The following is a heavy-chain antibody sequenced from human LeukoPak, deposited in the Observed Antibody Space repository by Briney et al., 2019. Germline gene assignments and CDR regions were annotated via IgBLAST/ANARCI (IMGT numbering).Heavy chain of an antibody. CDR2: IYYSGST. J-gene: IGHJ4*02. Sequence: PSETLSLTCTVSGGSISSSSYYWGWIRQPPEKGLEWIGSIYYSGSTYYNPSLKRRVSISVDTSKNQFSLKLSSVTAADTAVYYCARLYYDSSGYADYWGQGTLVTVSS. CDR3: ARLYYDSSGYADY. CDR1: GGSISSSSYY. D-gene: IGHD3-22*01. V-gene: IGHV4-39*01.